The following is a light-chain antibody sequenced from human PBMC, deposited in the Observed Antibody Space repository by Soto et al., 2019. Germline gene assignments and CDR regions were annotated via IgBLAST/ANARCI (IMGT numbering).Light chain of an antibody. CDR3: QQSYTTPRT. J-gene: IGKJ1*01. CDR2: AAS. CDR1: QTIIGY. Sequence: DIQMTHSPSSLSASIGDSVTITCRASQTIIGYLNWYQQKPGKAPRLLINAASNLQSGVPSRFRGSGSETDFTLTITSLRPEDFATYYCQQSYTTPRTFGQGTKVDIK. V-gene: IGKV1-39*01.